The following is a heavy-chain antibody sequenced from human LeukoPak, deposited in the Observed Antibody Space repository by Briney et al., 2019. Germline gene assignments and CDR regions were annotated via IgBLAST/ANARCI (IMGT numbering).Heavy chain of an antibody. CDR3: AKGQDQYYYYGMDV. V-gene: IGHV3-23*01. Sequence: GGSPRLSCAASGFTFSSYAMSWVRQAPGKGLEWVSAISGSGGSTYYADSVKGRFTISRDNSKNTLYLQMNSLRAEDTAVYYCAKGQDQYYYYGMDVWGQGTTVTVSS. CDR1: GFTFSSYA. CDR2: ISGSGGST. J-gene: IGHJ6*02.